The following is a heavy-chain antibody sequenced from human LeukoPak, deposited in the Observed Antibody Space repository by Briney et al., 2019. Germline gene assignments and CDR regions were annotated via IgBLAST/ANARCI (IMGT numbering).Heavy chain of an antibody. J-gene: IGHJ6*02. CDR2: IYYNGDT. CDR3: ARGNGILNRAYSYGMDV. V-gene: IGHV4-31*03. D-gene: IGHD2/OR15-2a*01. Sequence: SGTLSLTCSVSGGSINSGGYYWTWIRQYPGKGLEWIGYIYYNGDTSYNPALRSRVTISLDTSKNQFSLNLTSVTAADTAVFYCARGNGILNRAYSYGMDVWGQGTTVTVSS. CDR1: GGSINSGGYY.